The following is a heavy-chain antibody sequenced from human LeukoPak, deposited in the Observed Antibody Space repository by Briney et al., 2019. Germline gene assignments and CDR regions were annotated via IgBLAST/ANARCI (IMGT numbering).Heavy chain of an antibody. V-gene: IGHV4-30-2*02. CDR2: IFHTGTT. CDR3: ARARDAFDI. Sequence: SSQTLSLTCTVSGGSISSGGYYCNWIRQPPGKGLEWIGSIFHTGTTYYNPSLKSRVTISLDRSKNQFSLKLSSVTAADTAVYYCARARDAFDIWGQGTMVTVSS. J-gene: IGHJ3*02. CDR1: GGSISSGGYY.